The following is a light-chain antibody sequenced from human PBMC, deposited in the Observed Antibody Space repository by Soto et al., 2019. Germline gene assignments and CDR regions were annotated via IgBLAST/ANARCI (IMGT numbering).Light chain of an antibody. V-gene: IGLV7-43*01. CDR3: LLYYGGAYVL. Sequence: QAVVTQEPSMTVSPGGTVTLTCASSTGAVTSANYPNWIQQKPGQTPMELIYITSTSHSWTPARFSGSLLGGKAALTLSRVQPEDEAEYYCLLYYGGAYVLFGGGTKLTVL. CDR1: TGAVTSANY. J-gene: IGLJ2*01. CDR2: ITS.